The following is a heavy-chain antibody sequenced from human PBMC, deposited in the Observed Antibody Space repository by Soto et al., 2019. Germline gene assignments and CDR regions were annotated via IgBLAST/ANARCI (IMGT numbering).Heavy chain of an antibody. V-gene: IGHV3-23*01. D-gene: IGHD6-19*01. CDR3: ASRSSGWYFDY. CDR2: ISGSGGST. J-gene: IGHJ4*02. CDR1: GFTFSSYA. Sequence: EVQLLESGGGLVQPGGSLRLSCAASGFTFSSYAMNWVRQAPGKGLEWVSVISGSGGSTYYADSVKGRFTISRDNSKNTLYLQMNSLRAEDTAVYYCASRSSGWYFDYWGQGTLVTLSS.